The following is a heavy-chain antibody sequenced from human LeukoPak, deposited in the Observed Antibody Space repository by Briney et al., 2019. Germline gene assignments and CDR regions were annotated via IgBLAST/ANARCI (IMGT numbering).Heavy chain of an antibody. J-gene: IGHJ4*02. D-gene: IGHD3-22*01. CDR3: ARHGDYSDSRTPDVDY. Sequence: SETLSLTCTVSGGSLSRYYWSWIRHPPAKGLEWIGYSSDSGNSNYNPSLKSRVTTSVDTSKNQFSLKLSSVTAADTAVYYCARHGDYSDSRTPDVDYWGQGTLVTVSS. V-gene: IGHV4-59*08. CDR2: SSDSGNS. CDR1: GGSLSRYY.